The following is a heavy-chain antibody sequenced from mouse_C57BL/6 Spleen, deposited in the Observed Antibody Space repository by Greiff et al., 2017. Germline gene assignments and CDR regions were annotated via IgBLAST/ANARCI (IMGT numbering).Heavy chain of an antibody. CDR3: ARSGLGITTVWDY. J-gene: IGHJ2*01. D-gene: IGHD1-1*01. CDR1: GYTFTSYD. V-gene: IGHV1-85*01. Sequence: QVQLQQSGPELVKPGASVKLSCKASGYTFTSYDINWVKQRPGQGLEWIGWIYPRDGSTKYNEKFKGKATLTVDTSSSTAYMELHSLTAEDSAVYFCARSGLGITTVWDYWGQGTTLTVSS. CDR2: IYPRDGST.